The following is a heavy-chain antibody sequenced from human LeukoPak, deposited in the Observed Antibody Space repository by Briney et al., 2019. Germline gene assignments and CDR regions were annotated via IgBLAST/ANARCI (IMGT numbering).Heavy chain of an antibody. CDR1: GGSISRGGYY. D-gene: IGHD3-22*01. CDR3: ARASPPPYYDSGGPPAYYFDY. J-gene: IGHJ4*02. CDR2: IYYSGST. V-gene: IGHV4-31*03. Sequence: SETLSLTCTVSGGSISRGGYYWSWIRQHPGKGLEWIGYIYYSGSTYYNPSLKSRVTISVDTSKNQFSLKLSSVTAADTAVYYCARASPPPYYDSGGPPAYYFDYWGQGTLVPVSS.